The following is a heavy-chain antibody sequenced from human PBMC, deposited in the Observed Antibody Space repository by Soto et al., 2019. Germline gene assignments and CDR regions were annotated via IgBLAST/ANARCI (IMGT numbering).Heavy chain of an antibody. Sequence: ASVKVSCKASGYTFTSYAMHWVRQAPGQRLEWMGWINAGNGNTKYSQKFQGRVTITRDTSASTAYMELSSLRSEDTAVYYCARGISSSWYVGFFDYWGQGTLVTVSS. CDR3: ARGISSSWYVGFFDY. CDR2: INAGNGNT. CDR1: GYTFTSYA. V-gene: IGHV1-3*01. D-gene: IGHD6-13*01. J-gene: IGHJ4*02.